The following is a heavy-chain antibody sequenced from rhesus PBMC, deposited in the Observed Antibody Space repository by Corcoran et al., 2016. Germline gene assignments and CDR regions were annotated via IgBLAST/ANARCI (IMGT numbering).Heavy chain of an antibody. J-gene: IGHJ4*01. CDR2: ISYDGSKK. CDR1: GFTFSSYG. CDR3: ARDPGYSGYRSVDY. Sequence: EVQLVESGGGLVQPGGSLRLSCAASGFTFSSYGMHWVRQAPGKGLEWVAVISYDGSKKDYADSVKDRFTISGDKSKNMLYLQMNNLKLEDTAVYYCARDPGYSGYRSVDYWGQGVLVTVSS. V-gene: IGHV3-54*02. D-gene: IGHD5-42*01.